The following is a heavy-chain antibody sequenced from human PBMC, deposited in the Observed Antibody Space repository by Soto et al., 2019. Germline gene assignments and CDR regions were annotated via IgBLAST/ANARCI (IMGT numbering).Heavy chain of an antibody. CDR1: GGSISSYY. CDR2: IYYSGST. Sequence: PSETLSLTCTVSGGSISSYYWSWIRQPPGKGLEWIGYIYYSGSTNYNPSLKSRVTISVDTSKNQFSLKLSSVTAADTAVYYCARDHADYYYYYGMDVWGQGTTVTVSS. J-gene: IGHJ6*02. V-gene: IGHV4-59*01. CDR3: ARDHADYYYYYGMDV.